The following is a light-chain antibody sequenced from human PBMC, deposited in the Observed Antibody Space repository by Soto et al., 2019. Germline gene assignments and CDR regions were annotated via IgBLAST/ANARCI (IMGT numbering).Light chain of an antibody. CDR1: SRDVGLYDY. CDR2: EVT. V-gene: IGLV2-14*01. Sequence: QSALTQPASVSGSPGQSITISCTGTSRDVGLYDYVSWYQHLPGKAPKLIIYEVTHRPSGVSTRFSGSKSGNTASLTISGLQADDEADYYCGSYTSTIPPYVFGTGTKLT. CDR3: GSYTSTIPPYV. J-gene: IGLJ1*01.